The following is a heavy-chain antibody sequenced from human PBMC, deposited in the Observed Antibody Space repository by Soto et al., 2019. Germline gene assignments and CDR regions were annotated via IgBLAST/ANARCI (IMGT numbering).Heavy chain of an antibody. CDR2: ISYDGSNK. CDR1: GVPFTTYW. CDR3: ARVGRVAASAFDI. J-gene: IGHJ3*02. D-gene: IGHD2-15*01. Sequence: GGSLRLSCASSGVPFTTYWMHWVRQAPGKGLEWVAVISYDGSNKYYADSVKGRFTISRDSAKNSLYLQMNSLRAEDTAVYYCARVGRVAASAFDIWGQGTMVTVSS. V-gene: IGHV3-30*03.